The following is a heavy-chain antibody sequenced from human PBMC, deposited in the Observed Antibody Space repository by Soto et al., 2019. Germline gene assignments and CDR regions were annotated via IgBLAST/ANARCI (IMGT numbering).Heavy chain of an antibody. D-gene: IGHD3-3*01. V-gene: IGHV4-34*01. CDR1: GGSFSGYY. Sequence: SETLSLTCAVYGGSFSGYYWSWIRQPPGKGLEWIGEINHSGSTNYNPSLKSRVTISVDTSKNQFSLKLSSVTAADTAVYYCAARYFWSGNDYWGQGTLVTVSS. CDR2: INHSGST. CDR3: AARYFWSGNDY. J-gene: IGHJ4*02.